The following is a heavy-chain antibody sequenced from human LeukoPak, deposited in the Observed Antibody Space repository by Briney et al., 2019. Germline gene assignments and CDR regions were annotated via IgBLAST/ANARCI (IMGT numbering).Heavy chain of an antibody. CDR1: GLTFSTSG. Sequence: GGSLRLSCAASGLTFSTSGMHWVRQAPGKGLEWVAFIQYDESDKYYADSVRGRFTISRDNSKNTLYLQMNSLRAEDTAVYYCAKAAAGSYYFDYWGQGTLVTVSS. CDR2: IQYDESDK. CDR3: AKAAAGSYYFDY. V-gene: IGHV3-30*02. D-gene: IGHD6-13*01. J-gene: IGHJ4*02.